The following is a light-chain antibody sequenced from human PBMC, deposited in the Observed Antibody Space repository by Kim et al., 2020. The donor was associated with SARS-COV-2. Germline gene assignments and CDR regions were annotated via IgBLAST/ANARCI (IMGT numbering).Light chain of an antibody. CDR3: SSFAGSNNLYV. V-gene: IGLV2-8*01. CDR1: SSDVGAYNY. Sequence: QSALTQPPSASGSPGQSVTISCTGTSSDVGAYNYVSWYQQLPGKAPKLIIYEVTKRPSGVPDRFSGSKSGNTASLTVSGLQAEDEADYYCSSFAGSNNLYVFGTGTKVTVL. J-gene: IGLJ1*01. CDR2: EVT.